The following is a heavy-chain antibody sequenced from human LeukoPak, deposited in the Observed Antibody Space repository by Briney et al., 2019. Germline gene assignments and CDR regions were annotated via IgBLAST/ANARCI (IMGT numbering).Heavy chain of an antibody. J-gene: IGHJ6*02. Sequence: GGSLRLSCAASGFSFSDYYMSWIRQAPGKGLEWVSYISPSGTYTNYAGSVKGRFTISRDNAKNSLYLQMNSLRAEDTAVYYCAGSCSGGSCYGNYYHGMDVWGQGTTVTVSS. D-gene: IGHD2-15*01. V-gene: IGHV3-11*03. CDR3: AGSCSGGSCYGNYYHGMDV. CDR1: GFSFSDYY. CDR2: ISPSGTYT.